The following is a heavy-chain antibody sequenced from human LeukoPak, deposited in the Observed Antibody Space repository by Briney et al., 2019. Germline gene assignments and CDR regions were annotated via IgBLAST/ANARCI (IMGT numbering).Heavy chain of an antibody. J-gene: IGHJ5*02. CDR1: GGSFSGYY. Sequence: SETLSLTCAVYGGSFSGYYWSWIRQPPGKGLEWIGEINHSRSTNYNPSLKSRVTISVDTSKNQFSLKLSSVTAADTAVYYCARLTMVRGVIIFFRFDPWGQGTLVTVSS. CDR3: ARLTMVRGVIIFFRFDP. D-gene: IGHD3-10*01. CDR2: INHSRST. V-gene: IGHV4-34*01.